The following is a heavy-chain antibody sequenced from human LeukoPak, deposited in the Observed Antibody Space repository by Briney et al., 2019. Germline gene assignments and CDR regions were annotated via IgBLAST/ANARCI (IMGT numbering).Heavy chain of an antibody. V-gene: IGHV3-74*01. Sequence: GGSLRLSCAASGFIFSNYWMHWVRQAPGKGLEWVSGINEEGSDTKYADSVRGQFTISRDNAKNSLYLQMNSLRAEDTALYYCARWVGDRHFDYWGQGTLVTVSS. D-gene: IGHD2-21*02. J-gene: IGHJ4*02. CDR3: ARWVGDRHFDY. CDR1: GFIFSNYW. CDR2: INEEGSDT.